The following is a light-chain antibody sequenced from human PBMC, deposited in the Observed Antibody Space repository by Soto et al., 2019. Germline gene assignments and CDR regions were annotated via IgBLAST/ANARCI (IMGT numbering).Light chain of an antibody. J-gene: IGLJ2*01. CDR2: QDS. V-gene: IGLV3-1*01. CDR3: LVWDSSVVV. CDR1: KLGDKY. Sequence: SYELTQPPSVSVSPGQTASITCSGDKLGDKYACWYQQKPGQSPVLAIYQDSNRPSGIPGRFSGSNSGNTATLTISGTQAMDEAYYYCLVWDSSVVVFGGGTKLTVL.